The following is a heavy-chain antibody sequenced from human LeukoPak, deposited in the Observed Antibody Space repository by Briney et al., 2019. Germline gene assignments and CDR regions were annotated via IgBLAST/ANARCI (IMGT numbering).Heavy chain of an antibody. CDR3: VTSPPMKMDS. CDR1: GFTFSSYG. V-gene: IGHV3-30*03. Sequence: PGGSLRLSCAASGFTFSSYGMHWVRQAPGKGLEWVAVISYDGSTQYYADSVKGRFTISRDNSNNTLSLQMNSLKAEDTAVYYCVTSPPMKMDSWGQGTLVTVSS. J-gene: IGHJ4*02. CDR2: ISYDGSTQ.